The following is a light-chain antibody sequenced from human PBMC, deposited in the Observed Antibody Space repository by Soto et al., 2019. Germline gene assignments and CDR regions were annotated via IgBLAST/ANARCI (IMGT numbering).Light chain of an antibody. CDR2: RAS. Sequence: ETVMMQSPATLSVSPGERATRSCRASQRVSTNLAWYQQKPGQSPRLLIYRASTRATDIPARFSGSGSATDFTLTIISLHPDDFATHYCQQYNTYVYTFGQGTKLEIK. CDR3: QQYNTYVYT. J-gene: IGKJ2*01. V-gene: IGKV3-15*01. CDR1: QRVSTN.